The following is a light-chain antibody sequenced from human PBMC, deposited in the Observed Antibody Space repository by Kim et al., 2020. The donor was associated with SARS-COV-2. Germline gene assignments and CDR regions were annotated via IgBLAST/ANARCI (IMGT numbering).Light chain of an antibody. Sequence: ASAGDRVTITCRASQDIRNWLAWFQQKPGKAPNLLIYQASTLESGVPLRFSGSGSGTEFTLTISSLQTDDFATYYCQQYYDYSPYTFGQGTKLEI. CDR1: QDIRNW. CDR3: QQYYDYSPYT. V-gene: IGKV1-5*03. CDR2: QAS. J-gene: IGKJ2*01.